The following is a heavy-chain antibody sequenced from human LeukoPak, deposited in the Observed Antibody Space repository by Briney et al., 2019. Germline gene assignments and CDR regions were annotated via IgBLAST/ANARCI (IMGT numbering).Heavy chain of an antibody. CDR2: IGVDGTVK. Sequence: GVPLSLCWAASEFTFIRYGMHWLRLAPGKGLEWVAFIGVDGTVKYYADFVKGRSTVSSDNSKNTQYLRRNIQTSDGAAVYYCAKDFYYGSGRHQGYFASWGQGSLVTVSS. J-gene: IGHJ4*02. CDR1: EFTFIRYG. D-gene: IGHD3-10*01. CDR3: AKDFYYGSGRHQGYFAS. V-gene: IGHV3-30*02.